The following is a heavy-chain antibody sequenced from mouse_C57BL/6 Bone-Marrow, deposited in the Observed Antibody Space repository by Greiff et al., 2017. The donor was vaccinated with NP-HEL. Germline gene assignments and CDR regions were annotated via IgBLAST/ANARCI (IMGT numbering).Heavy chain of an antibody. D-gene: IGHD1-1*01. CDR1: GFTFSDYG. J-gene: IGHJ4*01. CDR3: ARWYGSSPYAMDY. V-gene: IGHV5-17*01. Sequence: VQLQESGGGLVKPGGSLKLSCAASGFTFSDYGMHWVRQAPEKGLEWVAYISSGSSTIYYADTVKGRFTISRDNAKNTLFLQMTSLRSEDTAMYYCARWYGSSPYAMDYWGQGTSVTVSS. CDR2: ISSGSSTI.